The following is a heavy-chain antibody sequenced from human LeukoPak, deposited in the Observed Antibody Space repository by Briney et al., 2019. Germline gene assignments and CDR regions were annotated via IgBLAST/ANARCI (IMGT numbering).Heavy chain of an antibody. CDR3: ATGTSGSYYVGIVRPIDY. J-gene: IGHJ4*02. Sequence: ASVKVSCKASGYTFSSYGISWVRQAPGQGLEWMGWISTFNDNTNYAQMFQGRVTMTEDTSSDTASMELSSLRSEDTAVYYCATGTSGSYYVGIVRPIDYWGQGTLVTVSS. CDR2: ISTFNDNT. D-gene: IGHD1-26*01. V-gene: IGHV1-18*01. CDR1: GYTFSSYG.